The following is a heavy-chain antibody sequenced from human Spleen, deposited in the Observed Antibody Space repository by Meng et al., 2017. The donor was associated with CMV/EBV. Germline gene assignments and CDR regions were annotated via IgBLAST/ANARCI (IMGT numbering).Heavy chain of an antibody. CDR2: INSDGSST. CDR1: GFTFSSYW. J-gene: IGHJ4*02. D-gene: IGHD1-26*01. Sequence: GESLKISCAASGFTFSSYWMHWVRQAPGKGLVWVSRINSDGSSTSYADSVKGRFTISRDNAKNTLYLQMNSLRAEDTAVYYCATRVPIVGVTSGLIGGYFDYWGQGMLVTVSS. V-gene: IGHV3-74*01. CDR3: ATRVPIVGVTSGLIGGYFDY.